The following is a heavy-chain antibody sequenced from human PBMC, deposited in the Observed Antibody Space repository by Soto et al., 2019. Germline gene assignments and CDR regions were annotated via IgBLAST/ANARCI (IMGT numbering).Heavy chain of an antibody. CDR2: IWYDGSNK. CDR1: GFTFSSYG. Sequence: QVQLVESGGGVVQPGRSLRLSCAASGFTFSSYGMHWVRQAPGKGLEWVAVIWYDGSNKYYADSVKGRFTISRDNSKNTLYLQMSSLRAEDTAVYYCAIVLGDYVPYYYYYYGMDVWGQGTTVTVSS. CDR3: AIVLGDYVPYYYYYYGMDV. J-gene: IGHJ6*02. D-gene: IGHD4-17*01. V-gene: IGHV3-33*01.